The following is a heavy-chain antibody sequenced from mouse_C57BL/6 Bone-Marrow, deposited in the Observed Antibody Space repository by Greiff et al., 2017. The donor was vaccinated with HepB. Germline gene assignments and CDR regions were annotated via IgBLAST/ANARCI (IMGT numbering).Heavy chain of an antibody. J-gene: IGHJ4*01. CDR3: ALALTSTMITTTGYYYALDY. V-gene: IGHV14-3*01. CDR2: IDPANGNT. Sequence: EVQLQQSVAGLVRPGASVKLSCTASGFNIKNTYMHWVKQRPEQGLEWIGRIDPANGNTKYAPKFQGKATITADTSSNPAYLQLSSLTSEDTAIYYCALALTSTMITTTGYYYALDYWGQGTSVTVSS. CDR1: GFNIKNTY. D-gene: IGHD2-4*01.